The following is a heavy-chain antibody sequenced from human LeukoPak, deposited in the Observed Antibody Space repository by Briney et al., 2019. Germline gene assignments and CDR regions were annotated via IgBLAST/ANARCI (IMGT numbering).Heavy chain of an antibody. J-gene: IGHJ4*02. CDR1: GFTLSSYW. V-gene: IGHV3-74*01. Sequence: GGSLRLSCAASGFTLSSYWMHWVRQAPGKGLVWVARINSDGSSTSYADSVKGRFTISRDNAKNTLYLQMNSLRAEDTAVYYCARDLRMGYYGSGSCFDYWGQGTLATVSS. CDR3: ARDLRMGYYGSGSCFDY. CDR2: INSDGSST. D-gene: IGHD3-10*01.